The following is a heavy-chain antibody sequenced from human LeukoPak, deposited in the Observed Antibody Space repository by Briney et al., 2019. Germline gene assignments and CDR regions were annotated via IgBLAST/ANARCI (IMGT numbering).Heavy chain of an antibody. V-gene: IGHV4-30-4*08. CDR1: GGSISSGDYY. CDR3: ARVGKYCGGDCYSVKY. CDR2: IYYSGST. D-gene: IGHD2-21*01. J-gene: IGHJ4*02. Sequence: PSETLSLTCTVSGGSISSGDYYWSWIRQPPGKGLEWIGYIYYSGSTYYNPSLKSRVTISVDTSKNQFSLKLSSVTAADTAVYSCARVGKYCGGDCYSVKYWGQGILVTVSS.